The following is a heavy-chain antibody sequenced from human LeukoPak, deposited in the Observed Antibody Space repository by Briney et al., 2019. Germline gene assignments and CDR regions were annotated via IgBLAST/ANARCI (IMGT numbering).Heavy chain of an antibody. V-gene: IGHV4-34*01. J-gene: IGHJ4*02. D-gene: IGHD5-18*01. CDR2: INHSGST. CDR3: ASGYSYGWSAFDY. CDR1: GGSFSGYY. Sequence: SETLSLTCAVYGGSFSGYYWSWIRQPPGKGLEWIGEINHSGSTNYNPSLKSRVTISVDTSKNQSSLKLSSVTAADAAVYYCASGYSYGWSAFDYWGQGTLVTVSS.